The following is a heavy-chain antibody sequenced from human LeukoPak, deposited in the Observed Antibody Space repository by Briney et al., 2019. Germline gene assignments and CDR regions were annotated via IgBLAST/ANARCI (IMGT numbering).Heavy chain of an antibody. D-gene: IGHD3-3*01. J-gene: IGHJ5*02. CDR2: INHSGST. CDR3: ARPLPSGYYDSRHWFDP. CDR1: GGSFSGYY. Sequence: PSETLSLTCAVYGGSFSGYYWSWIRQPPGKGLEWIGEINHSGSTNYNPSLKSRVTISVDTSKNQLSLKLSSVTAADTAVYYCARPLPSGYYDSRHWFDPWGQGTLVTVSS. V-gene: IGHV4-34*01.